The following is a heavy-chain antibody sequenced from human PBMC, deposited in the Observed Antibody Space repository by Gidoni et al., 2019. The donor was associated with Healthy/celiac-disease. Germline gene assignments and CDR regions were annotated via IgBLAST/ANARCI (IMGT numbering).Heavy chain of an antibody. Sequence: EVQLVESGGGLVQPGGSLKLSCAASGFPFSGSAMHWVRQASGKGLEWVGRIRSKANSYATAYAASVKGRFTISRDDSKNTAYLQMNSLKTEDTAVYYCTSSEATFTRRPYGMDVWGQGTTVTVSS. CDR3: TSSEATFTRRPYGMDV. V-gene: IGHV3-73*01. D-gene: IGHD1-1*01. J-gene: IGHJ6*02. CDR2: IRSKANSYAT. CDR1: GFPFSGSA.